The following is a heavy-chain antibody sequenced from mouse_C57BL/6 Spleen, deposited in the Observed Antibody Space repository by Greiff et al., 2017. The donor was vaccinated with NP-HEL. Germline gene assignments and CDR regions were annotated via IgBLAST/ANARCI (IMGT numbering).Heavy chain of an antibody. Sequence: VQLQQSGAELVRPGASVKLSCKASGYTFTDYYINWVKQRPGQGLEWIARIYPGSGNTYYNEKFKGKATLTAEKSSSTAYMQLSSLTSEDSAVYFCARSPSDYWGQGTSVTVSS. CDR2: IYPGSGNT. V-gene: IGHV1-76*01. D-gene: IGHD6-1*01. CDR3: ARSPSDY. J-gene: IGHJ4*01. CDR1: GYTFTDYY.